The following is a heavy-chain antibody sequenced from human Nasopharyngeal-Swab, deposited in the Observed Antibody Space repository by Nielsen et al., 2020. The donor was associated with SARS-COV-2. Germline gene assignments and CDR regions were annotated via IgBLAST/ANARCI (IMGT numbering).Heavy chain of an antibody. CDR3: TFLGYAQRLTG. CDR1: GFTFSDYY. D-gene: IGHD3-9*01. CDR2: IRSKAYGGTT. Sequence: GESLKISCAASGFTFSDYYMSWIRQAPGKGLEWVGFIRSKAYGGTTEYAASVKGRFTISRDDSKSIAYLQMNSLKTEDTAVYYCTFLGYAQRLTGWGRGTLVTVSS. J-gene: IGHJ4*02. V-gene: IGHV3-49*03.